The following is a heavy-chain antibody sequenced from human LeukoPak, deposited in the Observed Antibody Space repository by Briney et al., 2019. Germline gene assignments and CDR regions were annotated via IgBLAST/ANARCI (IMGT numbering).Heavy chain of an antibody. V-gene: IGHV3-23*01. D-gene: IGHD2-2*01. CDR3: AKDMTCSSTSCYWFRPFDY. CDR1: GFTFSSYA. Sequence: GGSLRLSCAASGFTFSSYAMSWVRQAPGKGLEWVSAISGSGGSTYYADSVKGRFTISRDNSKNTLYLQMNSLRAEDTAVYYCAKDMTCSSTSCYWFRPFDYWGQGTLATVSS. J-gene: IGHJ4*02. CDR2: ISGSGGST.